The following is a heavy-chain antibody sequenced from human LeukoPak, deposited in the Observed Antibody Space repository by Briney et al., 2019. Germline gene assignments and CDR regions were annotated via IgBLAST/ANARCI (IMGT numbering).Heavy chain of an antibody. D-gene: IGHD2-15*01. CDR1: GFTFNDYE. CDR2: ISSSGSIT. V-gene: IGHV3-48*03. CDR3: AKDPGWELRGVVDY. Sequence: PGGSLRLSCAASGFTFNDYEMTWVRQAPGKGLEWISYISSSGSITSHADSVKGRFTISRDNAKNSLYLQMNSLRAEDTAVYYCAKDPGWELRGVVDYWGQGTLVTVSS. J-gene: IGHJ4*02.